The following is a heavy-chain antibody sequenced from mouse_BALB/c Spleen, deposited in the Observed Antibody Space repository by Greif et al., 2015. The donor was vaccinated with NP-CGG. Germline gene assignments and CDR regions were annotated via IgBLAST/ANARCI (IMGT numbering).Heavy chain of an antibody. J-gene: IGHJ3*01. CDR3: ARGLPFAY. Sequence: EVMLVESGGGLVKPGGSLKLSCAASGFTFSSYAMSWVRQTPEKRLEWVASISSGGSTYYPDSVKGRFTISRDNARNILYLQMSSLRSEDTAMYYCARGLPFAYWGQGTLVTVSA. V-gene: IGHV5-6-5*01. CDR2: ISSGGST. D-gene: IGHD1-1*01. CDR1: GFTFSSYA.